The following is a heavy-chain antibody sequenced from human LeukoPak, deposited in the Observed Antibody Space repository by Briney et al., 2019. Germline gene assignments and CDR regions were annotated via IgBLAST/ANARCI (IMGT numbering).Heavy chain of an antibody. Sequence: SETLSLTCTVSGGSISSYYWSWIRQPPGKGLEWIGYIYYSGSTNYNPSLKSRVTISVDTSKNQFSLKLSSVTAADTAVYYCARTYAQGWFDPWGQGTPVTVSS. V-gene: IGHV4-59*08. D-gene: IGHD2-2*01. CDR2: IYYSGST. CDR1: GGSISSYY. CDR3: ARTYAQGWFDP. J-gene: IGHJ5*02.